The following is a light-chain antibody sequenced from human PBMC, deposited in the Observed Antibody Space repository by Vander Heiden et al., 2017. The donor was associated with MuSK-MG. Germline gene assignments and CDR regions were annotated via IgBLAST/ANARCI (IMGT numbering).Light chain of an antibody. CDR1: SSDVGYYNL. V-gene: IGLV2-23*02. Sequence: QSALTQPASVSGSPGQSVTISCTGTSSDVGYYNLVSWYQQPTGKATKLMIYEVDKRPAGISVRFSGSKSGNTASLRISGLQGEDEADYYCRSYARSNTFVFGTGTKVTVL. J-gene: IGLJ1*01. CDR2: EVD. CDR3: RSYARSNTFV.